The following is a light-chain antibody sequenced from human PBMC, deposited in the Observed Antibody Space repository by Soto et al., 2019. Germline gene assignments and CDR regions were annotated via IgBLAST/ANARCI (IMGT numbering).Light chain of an antibody. Sequence: EILLTQSPATLSLSPGERATLSCRASQSVSSYLAWYQQKPGQAPRLLIYDASNRATGVPARFSGSGFGTDFTLTISSLEPEDFAVYYCQQRSTWPGITFGPGTKVDIK. CDR1: QSVSSY. J-gene: IGKJ3*01. V-gene: IGKV3-11*01. CDR3: QQRSTWPGIT. CDR2: DAS.